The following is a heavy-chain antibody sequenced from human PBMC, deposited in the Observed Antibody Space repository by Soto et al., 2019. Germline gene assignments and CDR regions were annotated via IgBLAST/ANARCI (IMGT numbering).Heavy chain of an antibody. CDR2: IYYSGST. CDR3: ARGSYTYGFYWFDP. J-gene: IGHJ5*02. CDR1: GGSISSSSYY. D-gene: IGHD5-18*01. Sequence: SETLSLTCTVSGGSISSSSYYWGWIRQPPGKGLEWIGYIYYSGSTNYNPSLKSRVTISLDTSKKQFSLKLNSVTAADTAVYYCARGSYTYGFYWFDPWGQGTLVTVSS. V-gene: IGHV4-61*05.